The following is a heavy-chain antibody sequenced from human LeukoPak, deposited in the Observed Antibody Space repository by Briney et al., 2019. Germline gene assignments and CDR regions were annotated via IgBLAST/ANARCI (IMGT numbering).Heavy chain of an antibody. CDR1: DGSITNYD. D-gene: IGHD2-2*02. J-gene: IGHJ3*02. CDR3: ARNPEYCSSTSCYRNAFDI. V-gene: IGHV4-59*12. Sequence: SETLPLTCTVSDGSITNYDWSWVRQPPGKGLEFIGHVHYSGTANYNPSLRSRVTISIDTSKKHFFLKLKSVTAADTAVYYCARNPEYCSSTSCYRNAFDIWGQGTMVTVSS. CDR2: VHYSGTA.